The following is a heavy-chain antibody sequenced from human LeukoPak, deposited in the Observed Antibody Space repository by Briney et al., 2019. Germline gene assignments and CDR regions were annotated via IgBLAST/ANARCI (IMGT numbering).Heavy chain of an antibody. CDR3: ARDRGGYSGYDPFYFDY. D-gene: IGHD5-12*01. CDR2: IIPIFGTA. CDR1: GGTFSSYA. V-gene: IGHV1-69*13. J-gene: IGHJ4*02. Sequence: ASVKVSCKASGGTFSSYAISWVRQAPGQGLEWMGGIIPIFGTANYAQKFQGRVTITADESTSKAYMELSSLRSEDTAVYYCARDRGGYSGYDPFYFDYWGQGTLVTVSS.